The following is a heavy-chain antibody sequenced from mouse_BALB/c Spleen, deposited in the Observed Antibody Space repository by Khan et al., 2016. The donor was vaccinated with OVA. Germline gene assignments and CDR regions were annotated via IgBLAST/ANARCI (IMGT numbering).Heavy chain of an antibody. Sequence: VQLKQSGTVLARPGASVKLSCKASGYTFTSYWMHWVKQRPGQGLEWIGAIYPGNSDINYNQKFKGKAKLTAVTSTSTAYMELNSLTNEDSAVXYCTRNGFGNYESWDYWGQGTTLTVSS. V-gene: IGHV1-5*01. CDR3: TRNGFGNYESWDY. CDR2: IYPGNSDI. D-gene: IGHD2-1*01. J-gene: IGHJ2*01. CDR1: GYTFTSYW.